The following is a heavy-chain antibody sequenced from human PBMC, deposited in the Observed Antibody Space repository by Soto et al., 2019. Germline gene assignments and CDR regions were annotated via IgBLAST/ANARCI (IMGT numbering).Heavy chain of an antibody. CDR3: VWWGGDHEHYFDY. D-gene: IGHD2-15*01. CDR2: ISYDGSNK. V-gene: IGHV3-30*03. Sequence: GGSLRLSCAASGFTFSSYGMHWVRQAPGKGLEWVAVISYDGSNKYYADSVKGRFTISRDNSKNTLYLQMNSLRAEDTAVYYCVWWGGDHEHYFDYWGQGTPVTVSS. CDR1: GFTFSSYG. J-gene: IGHJ4*01.